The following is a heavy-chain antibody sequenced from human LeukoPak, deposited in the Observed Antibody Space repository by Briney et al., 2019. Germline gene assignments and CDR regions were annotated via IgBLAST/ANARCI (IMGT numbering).Heavy chain of an antibody. CDR1: GFIFSSYA. Sequence: PGGSLRLSRAPSGFIFSSYAMSWVRQAPGKGIEWVSAISGSGGSTYYADSVNGRFTISRDSSKHTLYLQMNSLRAEESAVYYCEKAQDGSSLYGNWFDPWGQGTLVTASS. J-gene: IGHJ5*02. CDR3: EKAQDGSSLYGNWFDP. CDR2: ISGSGGST. V-gene: IGHV3-23*01. D-gene: IGHD3-22*01.